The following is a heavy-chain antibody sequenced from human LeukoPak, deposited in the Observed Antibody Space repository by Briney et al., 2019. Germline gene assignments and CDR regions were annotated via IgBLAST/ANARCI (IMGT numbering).Heavy chain of an antibody. CDR3: ARGGIAVTGTLRYDY. CDR1: GFTFRNYW. CDR2: IESDGSST. V-gene: IGHV3-74*01. J-gene: IGHJ4*02. D-gene: IGHD6-19*01. Sequence: GGSLRLSCAASGFTFRNYWMHWVRQAPGKGLVWVSRIESDGSSTTYADSVKGRFTISRDNAKNTLYLQMNSLRAEDTAKYYCARGGIAVTGTLRYDYWGQGTLVTVSP.